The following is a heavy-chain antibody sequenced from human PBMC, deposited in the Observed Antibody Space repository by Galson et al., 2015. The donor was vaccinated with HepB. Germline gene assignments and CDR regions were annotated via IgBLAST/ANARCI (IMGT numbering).Heavy chain of an antibody. D-gene: IGHD2-15*01. CDR2: VSYDGSHI. CDR1: GFSFSNYA. Sequence: SLRLSCAASGFSFSNYAMHWVRQAPGKGLEWVAIVSYDGSHIQYGDSVRGRFTISRDNSKNTVYLQMNSLRREDTAVYYCGKSCRGGGACYFLDFWGQGALVTVSA. V-gene: IGHV3-30*18. J-gene: IGHJ4*02. CDR3: GKSCRGGGACYFLDF.